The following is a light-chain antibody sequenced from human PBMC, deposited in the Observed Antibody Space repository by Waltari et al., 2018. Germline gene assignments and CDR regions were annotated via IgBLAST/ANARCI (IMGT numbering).Light chain of an antibody. V-gene: IGKV3-20*01. CDR2: GAS. CDR1: QSVSRA. CDR3: QHYVRLPVT. J-gene: IGKJ1*01. Sequence: EIVFTQSPGPLPFSPGERFRLPCRASQSVSRALAWYQQKPGQAPRLLMYGASSRATGIPDRFSGSGSGTDFSLTISRLEPEDFAVYYCQHYVRLPVTFGQGTKVEIK.